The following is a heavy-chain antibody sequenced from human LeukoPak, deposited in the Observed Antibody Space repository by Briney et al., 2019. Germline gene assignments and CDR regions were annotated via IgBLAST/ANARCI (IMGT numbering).Heavy chain of an antibody. CDR1: GFTFSNYW. V-gene: IGHV3-21*01. CDR3: VRDPVPLNYYDRSTPTFFDI. CDR2: ISSSSSYI. Sequence: PGGSLRLSCAASGFTFSNYWMHWVRQAPGKGLEWVSSISSSSSYIYYADSVKGRFTISRDNAKNSLYLQMNSLRAEHTAVYYCVRDPVPLNYYDRSTPTFFDIWGQGTMVTVSS. J-gene: IGHJ3*02. D-gene: IGHD3-22*01.